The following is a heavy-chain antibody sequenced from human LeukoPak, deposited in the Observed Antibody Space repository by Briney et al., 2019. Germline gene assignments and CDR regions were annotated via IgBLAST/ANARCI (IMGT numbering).Heavy chain of an antibody. CDR3: ARESLGEPGSFDY. Sequence: GGSLTLPYLGSGFSFNPHDMLLDRHASGPGQESGSGSRKDSGSTYYANSVKGRFTISRDNSKNTLYLQMGSLRGEDMAVYYCARESLGEPGSFDYWGQGTLVTVSS. J-gene: IGHJ4*02. CDR2: SRKDSGST. CDR1: GFSFNPHD. V-gene: IGHV3-64*01. D-gene: IGHD3-10*01.